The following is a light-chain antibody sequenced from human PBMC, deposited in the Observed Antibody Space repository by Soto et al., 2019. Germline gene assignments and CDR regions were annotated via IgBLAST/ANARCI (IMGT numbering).Light chain of an antibody. CDR2: GAS. CDR3: QQYGRSPWT. CDR1: QSVSSSY. J-gene: IGKJ1*01. V-gene: IGKV3-20*01. Sequence: EIVLTQSPGTLSLSPGERATLSCRASQSVSSSYLAWYQHKPGQAPRLLIYGASSRATDIPDRFSGSGSGTDFTLTITRLEPEDFAVYYCQQYGRSPWTFGQGTKVEIK.